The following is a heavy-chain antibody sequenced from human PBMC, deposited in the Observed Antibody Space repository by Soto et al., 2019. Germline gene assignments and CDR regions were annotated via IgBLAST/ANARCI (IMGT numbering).Heavy chain of an antibody. CDR2: IYYSGST. J-gene: IGHJ4*02. D-gene: IGHD3-10*01. CDR1: GGSISSYY. V-gene: IGHV4-59*01. CDR3: ARAPRGNYGYPSYFDY. Sequence: QVQLQESGPGLVKPSETLSLTCTVSGGSISSYYWSWIRQPPGKGLEWIGYIYYSGSTNHNPSLKSRVTISVDTSKNQFSLKLSSVTAADTAVYYCARAPRGNYGYPSYFDYWGQGTLVTVSS.